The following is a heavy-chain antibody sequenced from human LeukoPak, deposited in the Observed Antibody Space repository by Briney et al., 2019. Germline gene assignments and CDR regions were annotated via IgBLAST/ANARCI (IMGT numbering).Heavy chain of an antibody. CDR2: ISETSSFM. CDR1: GFTFSSYS. Sequence: PGGSLRLSCAASGFTFSSYSMNWVRQAPGKGLEWISYISETSSFMYYADSVKGRFTISRDNAKNSLYLQMNSLRAEDTAVYYCAKAGDNSDNYGAFDIWGQGTMVTVSS. V-gene: IGHV3-48*01. J-gene: IGHJ3*02. D-gene: IGHD3-22*01. CDR3: AKAGDNSDNYGAFDI.